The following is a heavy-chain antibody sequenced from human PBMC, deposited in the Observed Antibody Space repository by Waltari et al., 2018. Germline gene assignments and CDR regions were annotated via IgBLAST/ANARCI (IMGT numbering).Heavy chain of an antibody. V-gene: IGHV3-30*18. CDR1: GFTFSSYG. J-gene: IGHJ4*02. CDR2: ISYDGSNK. Sequence: QVQLVESGGGVVQPGRSLRLSCGASGFTFSSYGMLWVRQAPGKGLEWVAVISYDGSNKYYADSVKGRFTISRDNSKNTLYLQMNSLRAEDTAVYYCAKEEWLVSPFDYWGQGTLVTVSS. D-gene: IGHD6-19*01. CDR3: AKEEWLVSPFDY.